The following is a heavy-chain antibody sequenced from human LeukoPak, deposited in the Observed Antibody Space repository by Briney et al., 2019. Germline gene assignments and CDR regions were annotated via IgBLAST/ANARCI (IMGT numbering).Heavy chain of an antibody. D-gene: IGHD1-26*01. CDR3: ARGLLGAPTSYFDY. CDR2: ITYDGSNK. CDR1: GFTFSSNA. Sequence: PGRSLRLSCAASGFTFSSNAMHWVRQAPGKGLEWVAAITYDGSNKYYADSVKGRFTISRDNSKNTLYLQMNSLRAEDTAVYYCARGLLGAPTSYFDYWGQGTLVTVSS. V-gene: IGHV3-30-3*01. J-gene: IGHJ4*02.